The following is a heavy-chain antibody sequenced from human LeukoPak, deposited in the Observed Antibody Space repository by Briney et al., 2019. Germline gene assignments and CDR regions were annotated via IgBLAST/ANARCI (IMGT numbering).Heavy chain of an antibody. V-gene: IGHV3-33*06. Sequence: GGSLRLSCAASGFTFSSYGMHWVRQAPGKGLEWVAVIWYDGSNKYYADSVKGRFTISRDNSKNTLYLQMNSLRAEDTAVYYCAKDISGVYSSSTYFDYWGQGTLVTVSS. CDR1: GFTFSSYG. D-gene: IGHD6-6*01. J-gene: IGHJ4*02. CDR2: IWYDGSNK. CDR3: AKDISGVYSSSTYFDY.